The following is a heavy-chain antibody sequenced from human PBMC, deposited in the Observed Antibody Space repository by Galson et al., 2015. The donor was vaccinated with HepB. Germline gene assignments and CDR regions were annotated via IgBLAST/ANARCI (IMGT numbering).Heavy chain of an antibody. Sequence: SLRLSCAASGFTFSSYDMHWVRQAPGKGLEWVAVISYDGSNKYYADSVKGRFTISRDNSKNTLYLQMNSLRAEDTAVYYCARGQVLQWLVLPGDYWGQGTLVTVSS. CDR2: ISYDGSNK. D-gene: IGHD6-19*01. CDR1: GFTFSSYD. V-gene: IGHV3-30*04. J-gene: IGHJ4*02. CDR3: ARGQVLQWLVLPGDY.